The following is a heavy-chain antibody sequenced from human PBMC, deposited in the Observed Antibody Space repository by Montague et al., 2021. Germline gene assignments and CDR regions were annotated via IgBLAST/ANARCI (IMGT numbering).Heavy chain of an antibody. V-gene: IGHV4-59*08. D-gene: IGHD3-10*01. Sequence: SETLSLTCTVSSGSIFHAHWSWVRQPPGKGLEWLGSMFYGGATSNNPSLKSRVTMPIDTSTNQFSLKLSFVTAADTAVYNCAKQDYFVSGTSYKGFDPWGQGILVTVSS. CDR3: AKQDYFVSGTSYKGFDP. CDR2: MFYGGAT. CDR1: SGSIFHAH. J-gene: IGHJ5*02.